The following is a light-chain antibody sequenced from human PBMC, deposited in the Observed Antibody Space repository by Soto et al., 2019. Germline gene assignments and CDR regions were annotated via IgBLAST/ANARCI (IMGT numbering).Light chain of an antibody. CDR1: QSVSSS. Sequence: EILLTQSRASLSSSPVAGATFSCRASQSVSSSLAWYQQKPGQAPRLLIYDASNRATGIPARFSGSGSGTDFTLTISSLEPEDFAVYYCQQRSNWITFGQGTRLEN. J-gene: IGKJ5*01. CDR3: QQRSNWIT. CDR2: DAS. V-gene: IGKV3-11*01.